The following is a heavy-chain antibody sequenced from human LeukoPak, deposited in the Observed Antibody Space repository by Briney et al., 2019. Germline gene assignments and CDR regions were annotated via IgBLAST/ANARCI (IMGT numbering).Heavy chain of an antibody. CDR3: ATTDCSGGSCYSLFDY. Sequence: PSETLSLTCTVSGYSISSGYYWGWIRQPPGKGLEWIGSIYHSGSTYYNPSLKSRVTISVDTSKNQFSLKLSSVTAADTAVYYCATTDCSGGSCYSLFDYWGQGTLVTVSS. CDR2: IYHSGST. D-gene: IGHD2-15*01. J-gene: IGHJ4*02. V-gene: IGHV4-38-2*02. CDR1: GYSISSGYY.